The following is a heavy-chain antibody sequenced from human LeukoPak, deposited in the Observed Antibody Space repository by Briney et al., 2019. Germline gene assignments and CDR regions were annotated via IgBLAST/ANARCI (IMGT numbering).Heavy chain of an antibody. J-gene: IGHJ4*02. CDR1: GGSISSGGYY. D-gene: IGHD2-2*02. Sequence: SECLSLTCTVSGGSISSGGYYCSWIRQHPGKGLEWFGYIYYSGSTHYNPSVKSRVTISVDMSKNPVSLKLSSGTAADAAVYYCAREFIGGYCSSTSCYIWGRGTLLTVSS. CDR2: IYYSGST. CDR3: AREFIGGYCSSTSCYI. V-gene: IGHV4-31*03.